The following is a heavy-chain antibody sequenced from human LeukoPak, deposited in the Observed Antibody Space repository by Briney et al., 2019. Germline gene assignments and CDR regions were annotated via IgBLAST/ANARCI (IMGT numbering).Heavy chain of an antibody. V-gene: IGHV5-51*01. Sequence: RGESLKISCKGSGYSFTNYWIAWVRQMPGKGLEWMGIIYPGDSDTRYSPSFQSQVTISADKSISTAYLQWSSLKASDTAMYYCASSRSGWSFDYWGQGTLVTVSS. CDR3: ASSRSGWSFDY. D-gene: IGHD6-19*01. J-gene: IGHJ4*02. CDR2: IYPGDSDT. CDR1: GYSFTNYW.